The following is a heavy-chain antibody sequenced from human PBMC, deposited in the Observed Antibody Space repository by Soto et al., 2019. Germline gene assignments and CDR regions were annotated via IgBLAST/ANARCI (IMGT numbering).Heavy chain of an antibody. CDR3: TTDPWFGETSIVY. D-gene: IGHD3-10*01. Sequence: GSLRLSCAASGFTFSNAWMSWVRQAPGKGLEWVGRIKSKTDGGTTDYAAPVKGRFTISRDDSKNTLYLQMNSLKTEDTAVYYCTTDPWFGETSIVYLGQGTLVTVPS. J-gene: IGHJ4*02. CDR2: IKSKTDGGTT. V-gene: IGHV3-15*01. CDR1: GFTFSNAW.